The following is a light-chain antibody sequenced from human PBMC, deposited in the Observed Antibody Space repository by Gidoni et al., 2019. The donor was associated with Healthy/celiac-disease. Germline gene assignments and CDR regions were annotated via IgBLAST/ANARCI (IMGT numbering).Light chain of an antibody. V-gene: IGLV3-1*01. Sequence: SYELTQPPSVSVSPGQTASITCSGDQLGDKYACWYQQKPGQSPVLVIYQDSKRPPGIPERFSGSNSGNTATLTISGTQAMDEADYYCQAWDSSTGVVFGGGTKLTVL. J-gene: IGLJ2*01. CDR2: QDS. CDR1: QLGDKY. CDR3: QAWDSSTGVV.